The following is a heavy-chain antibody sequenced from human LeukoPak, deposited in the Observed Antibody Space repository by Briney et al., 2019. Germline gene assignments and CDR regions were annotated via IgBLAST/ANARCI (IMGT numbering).Heavy chain of an antibody. V-gene: IGHV5-51*01. CDR3: ARHSLKYYYGSGGDYQYYYYYMDV. CDR2: IYPDDSDT. J-gene: IGHJ6*03. CDR1: GYSFTSYW. D-gene: IGHD3-10*01. Sequence: GESLKISCKGSGYSFTSYWIGWVRQMPGKGLEWMGIIYPDDSDTRYSPSFQGQVTISADKSISTAYLQWSSLKASDTAMYYCARHSLKYYYGSGGDYQYYYYYMDVWGKGTTVTVSS.